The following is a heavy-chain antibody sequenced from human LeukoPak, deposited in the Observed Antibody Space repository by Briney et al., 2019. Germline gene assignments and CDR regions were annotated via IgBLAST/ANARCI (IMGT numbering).Heavy chain of an antibody. CDR2: ISGSGGST. CDR3: AKGSIAAAVGGFDY. CDR1: GFTFSSYA. V-gene: IGHV3-23*01. J-gene: IGHJ4*02. D-gene: IGHD6-13*01. Sequence: PGGSLRLSCAASGFTFSSYAMSWVRQAPGKGLEWVSSISGSGGSTYYADSVKGRFTISRDNAKNTLYLQMNSLRAEDTAVYYCAKGSIAAAVGGFDYWGQGTLVTVSS.